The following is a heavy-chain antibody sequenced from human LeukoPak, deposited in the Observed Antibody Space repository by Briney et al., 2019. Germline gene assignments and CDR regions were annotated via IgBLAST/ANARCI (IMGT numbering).Heavy chain of an antibody. J-gene: IGHJ5*02. V-gene: IGHV3-7*01. CDR1: GFTFSSYW. Sequence: GGSLRLSCAASGFTFSSYWMSWVRQAPGKGLEWVANIKQDGSEKYYVDSVKGRFTISRDNAKNSLYLQMNSLRAEDTAVYYCARGGSITMVRHGLDPWGQGTLVTVSS. CDR3: ARGGSITMVRHGLDP. CDR2: IKQDGSEK. D-gene: IGHD3-10*01.